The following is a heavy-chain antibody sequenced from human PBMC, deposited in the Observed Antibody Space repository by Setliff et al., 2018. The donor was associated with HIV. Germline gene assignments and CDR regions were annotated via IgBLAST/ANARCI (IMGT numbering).Heavy chain of an antibody. V-gene: IGHV1-3*01. CDR2: INAGNGDT. Sequence: GASVKVSCKASGYTFTSYALHWVRQAPGQRLEWMGWINAGNGDTKYSQKFQGRVTITRDTSASTAYMELSSLRSEDTAVYFCARSKDTGMVTLDYYYYGMDVWGQGTTVTVSS. CDR1: GYTFTSYA. J-gene: IGHJ6*02. D-gene: IGHD5-18*01. CDR3: ARSKDTGMVTLDYYYYGMDV.